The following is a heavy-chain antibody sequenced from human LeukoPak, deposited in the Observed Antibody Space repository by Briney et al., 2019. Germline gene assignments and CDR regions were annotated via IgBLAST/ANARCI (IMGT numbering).Heavy chain of an antibody. CDR2: ISGSGGST. J-gene: IGHJ6*03. CDR1: GFTFSSYA. Sequence: SWGSLRLSCAASGFTFSSYALSWIRQAPGKGLEWVSAISGSGGSTYYADSVKGRFTISSDNYKNTLYLQMNSLRAEETAVYYCAKEVLLWFALVVGYMGVWGKGTTVTVSS. CDR3: AKEVLLWFALVVGYMGV. V-gene: IGHV3-23*01. D-gene: IGHD3-10*01.